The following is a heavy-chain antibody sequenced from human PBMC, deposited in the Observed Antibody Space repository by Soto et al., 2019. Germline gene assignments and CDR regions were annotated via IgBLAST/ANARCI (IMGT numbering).Heavy chain of an antibody. CDR2: IDPSDSYT. CDR1: GYSFTSYC. Sequence: GESLKISCNGSGYSFTSYCISLVRQMPGKGLDWMGRIDPSDSYTNYSPSFQGHVTISADKSISTAYLQWNSLKASDTAMYYCARPSNNYVAHWGQGTLVTVSS. V-gene: IGHV5-10-1*01. J-gene: IGHJ4*02. D-gene: IGHD4-4*01. CDR3: ARPSNNYVAH.